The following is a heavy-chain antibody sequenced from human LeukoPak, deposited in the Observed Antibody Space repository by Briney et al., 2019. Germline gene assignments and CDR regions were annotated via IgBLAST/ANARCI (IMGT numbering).Heavy chain of an antibody. Sequence: PGRSLRLSCAASGFTFDDYAMHWVRQAPGKGLEWVSGISWNSGSIGYADSVKGRFTISRDNAKNSLYLQMNSLRAEDTALYYCAKGLDSSGSSHFDYWGQGTLVTVSS. CDR1: GFTFDDYA. J-gene: IGHJ4*02. CDR2: ISWNSGSI. D-gene: IGHD3-22*01. CDR3: AKGLDSSGSSHFDY. V-gene: IGHV3-9*01.